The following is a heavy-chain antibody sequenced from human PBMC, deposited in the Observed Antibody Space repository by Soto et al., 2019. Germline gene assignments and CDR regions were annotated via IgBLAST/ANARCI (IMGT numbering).Heavy chain of an antibody. V-gene: IGHV3-74*01. Sequence: EVQLVESGGGLVQPGGSLRLSCAASGFTFSSYWMHWVRQAPGKGLVWVSRINIDGSRISYADFVKGRCTIYRDDANNTMYMQMNSLRVEDTAVYYCIRGDGDRFDGNGYSGQHWGQGTLVTVSS. J-gene: IGHJ1*01. CDR3: IRGDGDRFDGNGYSGQH. CDR1: GFTFSSYW. D-gene: IGHD3-22*01. CDR2: INIDGSRI.